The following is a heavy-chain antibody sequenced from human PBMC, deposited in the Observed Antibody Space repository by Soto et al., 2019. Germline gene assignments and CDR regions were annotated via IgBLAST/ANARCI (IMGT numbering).Heavy chain of an antibody. CDR2: IKQDGSEK. V-gene: IGHV3-7*01. CDR3: ARRGFLGWYAFDI. CDR1: GFTFSSYW. J-gene: IGHJ3*02. Sequence: GGSLRLSCAASGFTFSSYWMSWVRQAPGKGLEWVANIKQDGSEKYYVDSVKGRFTISRDNAKNSLYLQMNSLRAEDTAVYYCARRGFLGWYAFDIWGQGTMVTVSS. D-gene: IGHD6-19*01.